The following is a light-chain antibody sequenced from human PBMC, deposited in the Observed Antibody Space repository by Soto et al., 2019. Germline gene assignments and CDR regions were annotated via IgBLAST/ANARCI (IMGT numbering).Light chain of an antibody. CDR2: GAY. Sequence: EIVMTQSPATLSVSPGERATLSCRASQSVSSNLAWYQQKPGQAPRLLIYGAYTRATGIPARFSGSGSGTECTLTLSSLQSEDFAVYYCQQYNNWPLTFGGGTKGEIK. J-gene: IGKJ4*01. CDR1: QSVSSN. CDR3: QQYNNWPLT. V-gene: IGKV3D-15*01.